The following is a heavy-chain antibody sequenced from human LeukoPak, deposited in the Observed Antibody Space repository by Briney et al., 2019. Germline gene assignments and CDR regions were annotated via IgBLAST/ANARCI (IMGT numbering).Heavy chain of an antibody. J-gene: IGHJ6*03. CDR2: INHSGST. CDR1: GGSFSGYY. Sequence: PSETLSLTCAVYGGSFSGYYWSWIRQPPGKGLEWIGEINHSGSTNYNPSLKSRVTISVDTSKNQFSLKLSSVTAADTAVYYCARDNSGWYYYYMDVWGKGTTVTVSS. CDR3: ARDNSGWYYYYMDV. D-gene: IGHD4-23*01. V-gene: IGHV4-34*01.